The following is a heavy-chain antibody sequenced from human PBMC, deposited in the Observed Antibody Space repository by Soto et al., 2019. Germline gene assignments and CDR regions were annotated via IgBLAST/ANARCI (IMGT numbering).Heavy chain of an antibody. CDR2: ISGSGDST. CDR3: ARRGSGRYYDC. J-gene: IGHJ4*02. Sequence: DVQLLESGGGLVQPGGSLRLSCAASGFTFSSYAMRWVRQAPGKGLEWVSAISGSGDSTYYADSVKGRFTISRDNSKNTLYLQMNSLRAEDTAIYYCARRGSGRYYDCWGQGTLVTVSS. D-gene: IGHD1-26*01. V-gene: IGHV3-23*01. CDR1: GFTFSSYA.